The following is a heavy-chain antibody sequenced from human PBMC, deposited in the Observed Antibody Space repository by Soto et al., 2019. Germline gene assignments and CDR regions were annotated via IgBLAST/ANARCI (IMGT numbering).Heavy chain of an antibody. CDR1: GFTFGDYA. D-gene: IGHD2-21*01. Sequence: GGSLRLSCTASGFTFGDYAMSWVRQAPGKGLEWVGFIRSKAYGGTTEYAASVKGRFTISRDDSKSIAYLQMNSLKTEDTAVYYCTRDLIFHYYYYGMDVWGQGTTVTVSS. J-gene: IGHJ6*02. CDR3: TRDLIFHYYYYGMDV. V-gene: IGHV3-49*04. CDR2: IRSKAYGGTT.